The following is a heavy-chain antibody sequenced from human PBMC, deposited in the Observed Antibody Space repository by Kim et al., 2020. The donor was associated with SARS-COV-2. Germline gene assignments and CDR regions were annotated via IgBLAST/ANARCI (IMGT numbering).Heavy chain of an antibody. Sequence: GGSLRLSCAASGFTFSSYAMSWVRQAPGKGLEWVSAISGSGGSTYYADSVKGRFTISRDNSKNTLYLQMNSLRAEDTAVYYCAKISIGVRGVMPVYYYYGMDVWGQGTTVTVSS. D-gene: IGHD3-10*01. CDR2: ISGSGGST. CDR1: GFTFSSYA. V-gene: IGHV3-23*01. CDR3: AKISIGVRGVMPVYYYYGMDV. J-gene: IGHJ6*02.